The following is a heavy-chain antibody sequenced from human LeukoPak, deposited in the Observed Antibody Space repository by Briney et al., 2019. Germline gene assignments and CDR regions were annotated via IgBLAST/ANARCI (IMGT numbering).Heavy chain of an antibody. CDR3: ARDSEGVPDY. CDR1: GGSISSGSYY. V-gene: IGHV4-61*02. J-gene: IGHJ4*02. CDR2: IYTSGST. Sequence: SETLSLTCTVSGGSISSGSYYWSWIRQPAGKGLEWIGRIYTSGSTNYNPSLKSRVTISVDTSKNQFSLKLSSVTAADTAVYYCARDSEGVPDYWGQGILVTVSS. D-gene: IGHD3-10*01.